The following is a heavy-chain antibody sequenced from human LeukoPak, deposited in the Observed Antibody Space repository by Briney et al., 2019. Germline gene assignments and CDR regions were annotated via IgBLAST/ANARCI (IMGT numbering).Heavy chain of an antibody. Sequence: GGSLRLSCAASGFTFSTYGMTWVRQAPGKGLEWVSAITASGGGTYYAASVKGRFTISRDHSKSTLYLQMNSLRAEDTAIYYCAKRDRDYGGSHYLDYWGQGTLVTVSA. J-gene: IGHJ4*02. V-gene: IGHV3-23*01. CDR3: AKRDRDYGGSHYLDY. D-gene: IGHD4-23*01. CDR1: GFTFSTYG. CDR2: ITASGGGT.